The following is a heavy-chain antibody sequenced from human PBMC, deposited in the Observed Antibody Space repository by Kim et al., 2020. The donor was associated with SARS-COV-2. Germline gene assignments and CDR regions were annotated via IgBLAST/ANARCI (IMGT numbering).Heavy chain of an antibody. Sequence: VKDRFTSSIDNSKNTLYLQMNSLRAEDTAVYCCAKADSDSTGWYGGAFDIWGQGTMVTVSS. CDR3: AKADSDSTGWYGGAFDI. V-gene: IGHV3-23*01. J-gene: IGHJ3*02. D-gene: IGHD6-19*01.